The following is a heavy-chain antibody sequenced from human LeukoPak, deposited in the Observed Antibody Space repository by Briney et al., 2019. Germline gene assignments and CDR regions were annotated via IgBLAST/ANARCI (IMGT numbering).Heavy chain of an antibody. D-gene: IGHD3-9*01. Sequence: PSETLSLTCTVSGGSISSYYWSWIRQPQGKGLEWIGYIYYSGSTNYNPSLKSRVTISVDTSKNQFSLKLSSVTAADTAVYYCARHAEDYDILTGYYFYGMDVWGQGTTVTVS. CDR3: ARHAEDYDILTGYYFYGMDV. J-gene: IGHJ6*02. V-gene: IGHV4-59*08. CDR2: IYYSGST. CDR1: GGSISSYY.